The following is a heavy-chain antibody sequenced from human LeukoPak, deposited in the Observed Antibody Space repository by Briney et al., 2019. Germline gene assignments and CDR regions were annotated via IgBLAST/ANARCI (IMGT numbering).Heavy chain of an antibody. CDR1: GGSISSSSYY. J-gene: IGHJ4*02. CDR3: ARGWELLRAFDY. V-gene: IGHV4-39*07. CDR2: INHSGST. Sequence: SETLSLTCTVSGGSISSSSYYWSWIRQPPGKGLEWIGEINHSGSTNYNPSLKSRVTISVDTSKNQFSLKLSSVTAADTAVYYCARGWELLRAFDYWGQGTLVTVSS. D-gene: IGHD1-26*01.